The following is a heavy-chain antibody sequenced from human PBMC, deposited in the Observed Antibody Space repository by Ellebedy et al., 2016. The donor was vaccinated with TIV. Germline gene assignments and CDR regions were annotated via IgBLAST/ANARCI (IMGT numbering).Heavy chain of an antibody. CDR1: GYSFTSYW. Sequence: GESLKISCEGSGYSFTSYWIIWVRQKPGKGLEWMGTIDPSDPETNYSPSFQGHVTISADRSINTAFLQWSSLKAADTAMYYWPRQGDYGDYAVEEIWFDPWGQGTLVTVSS. D-gene: IGHD4-17*01. CDR2: IDPSDPET. J-gene: IGHJ5*02. CDR3: PRQGDYGDYAVEEIWFDP. V-gene: IGHV5-10-1*01.